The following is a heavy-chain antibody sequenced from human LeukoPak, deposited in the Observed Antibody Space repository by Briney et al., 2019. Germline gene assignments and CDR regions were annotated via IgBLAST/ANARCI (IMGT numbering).Heavy chain of an antibody. J-gene: IGHJ4*02. CDR2: ISPGDSDT. Sequence: GDSLKISCKGSGYSFTNYWSGGVRQMPGEGREGMGIISPGDSDTRYSPSFQGQVTISADKSISTAYLQWSSLKASDTAMYYCARRRRPYYDSRGPRQFDYWGQGALVTVSS. CDR1: GYSFTNYW. CDR3: ARRRRPYYDSRGPRQFDY. V-gene: IGHV5-51*01. D-gene: IGHD3-22*01.